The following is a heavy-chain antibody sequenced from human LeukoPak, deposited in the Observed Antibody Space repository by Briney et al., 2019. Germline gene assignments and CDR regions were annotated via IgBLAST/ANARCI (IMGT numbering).Heavy chain of an antibody. CDR1: GFTFSRYS. D-gene: IGHD4-17*01. J-gene: IGHJ4*02. Sequence: PGGSLRLSCVASGFTFSRYSMDWVRQAPGKGLEWVSGISWNSGSIGYADSVKGRFTISRDNAKNSLYLQMNSLRAEDTALYYCAKEADYGDGGPFDYWGQGTLVTVSS. V-gene: IGHV3-9*01. CDR3: AKEADYGDGGPFDY. CDR2: ISWNSGSI.